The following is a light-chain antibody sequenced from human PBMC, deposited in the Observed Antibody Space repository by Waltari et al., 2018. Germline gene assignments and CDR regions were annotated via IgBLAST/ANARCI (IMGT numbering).Light chain of an antibody. V-gene: IGLV2-14*01. Sequence: QSALTQPASVSGSPGQALIHPCTGTGSDVGGFDYVSCYQQYPGKAPSLIIYDVYNRPSGVSNRFAGSKSDNTASLTIAGLQAEDESVYYCSSYTSSGVVFGGGTKLTVL. CDR2: DVY. CDR1: GSDVGGFDY. J-gene: IGLJ2*01. CDR3: SSYTSSGVV.